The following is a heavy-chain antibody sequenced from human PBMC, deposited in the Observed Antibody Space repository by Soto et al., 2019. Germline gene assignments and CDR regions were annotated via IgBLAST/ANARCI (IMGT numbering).Heavy chain of an antibody. CDR1: EGTSTSNA. Sequence: QERLVQSGAEVRKPGPSLKVSGKAPEGTSTSNAITWLGQAPGQGLEWMGGIVPMFGTSKYAQKFQGRVTITADTSTNIAYMELRSLRSEDTAVYYCNRGSEYDFWSGYLWGQGTLVSVSS. V-gene: IGHV1-69*06. J-gene: IGHJ4*02. D-gene: IGHD3-3*01. CDR2: IVPMFGTS. CDR3: NRGSEYDFWSGYL.